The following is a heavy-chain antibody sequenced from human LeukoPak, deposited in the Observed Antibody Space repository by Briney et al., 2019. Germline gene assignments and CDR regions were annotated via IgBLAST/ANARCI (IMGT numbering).Heavy chain of an antibody. D-gene: IGHD2-15*01. J-gene: IGHJ6*03. CDR2: ISSSSSYI. CDR1: GFTFSSYS. CDR3: ARGRGDCSGGSCPFTTYMDV. V-gene: IGHV3-21*01. Sequence: GGSLRLSCAASGFTFSSYSMNWVRQAPGKGLEWVSSISSSSSYIYYADSVKGRFTISRDNAKNSLYLQMNSLRAEDTAVYYCARGRGDCSGGSCPFTTYMDVGGKGTTVTVSS.